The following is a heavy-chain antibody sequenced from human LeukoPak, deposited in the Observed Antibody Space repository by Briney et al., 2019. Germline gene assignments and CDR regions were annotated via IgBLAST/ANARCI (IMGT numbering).Heavy chain of an antibody. J-gene: IGHJ4*02. D-gene: IGHD4-17*01. V-gene: IGHV3-21*01. CDR2: ISSSSSYI. CDR1: RFTFSTYT. Sequence: KPGASLRLSCAASRFTFSTYTMNWVRQAPGKGLEWVSSISSSSSYIYYADSVKGRFTISRDNAKNSLYLQMNILRAEDTAVYYCARDRTTVTTFDYWGQGTLVTVSS. CDR3: ARDRTTVTTFDY.